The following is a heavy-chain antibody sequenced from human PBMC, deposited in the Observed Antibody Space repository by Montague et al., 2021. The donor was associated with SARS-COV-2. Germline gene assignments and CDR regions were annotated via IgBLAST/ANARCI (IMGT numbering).Heavy chain of an antibody. CDR2: LHYAGSA. CDR1: GGSFSSGDSY. D-gene: IGHD6-13*01. V-gene: IGHV4-39*01. Sequence: SETLSLTCSVSGGSFSSGDSYWGWLRQAPGKGLEWIGDLHYAGSAYYNPSLRSRVTISADTSKNQFSLKLNSVTAADTAVYYCVATYNGNWYYFDYWGREPWSPSPQ. CDR3: VATYNGNWYYFDY. J-gene: IGHJ4*02.